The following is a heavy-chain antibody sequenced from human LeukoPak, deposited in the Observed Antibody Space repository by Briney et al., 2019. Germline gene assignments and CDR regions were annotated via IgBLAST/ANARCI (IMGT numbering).Heavy chain of an antibody. CDR3: AKGSSRPLNAFDI. CDR1: GFTFSGHW. D-gene: IGHD6-6*01. V-gene: IGHV3-7*01. Sequence: GGSLRLSCAASGFTFSGHWMSWVRQAPGKGLEWVASIRQDGSEKHYVDSVEGRFTISRDNAKNSLHLQMNSLRAEDTAVYYCAKGSSRPLNAFDIWGQGTLVTVSS. CDR2: IRQDGSEK. J-gene: IGHJ3*02.